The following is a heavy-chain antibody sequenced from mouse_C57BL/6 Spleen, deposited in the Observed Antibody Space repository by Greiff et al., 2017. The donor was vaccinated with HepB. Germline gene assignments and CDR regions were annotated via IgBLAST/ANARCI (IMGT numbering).Heavy chain of an antibody. V-gene: IGHV5-4*03. J-gene: IGHJ3*01. CDR3: ARGYYGSSSYWFAY. D-gene: IGHD1-1*01. CDR1: GFTFSSYA. Sequence: EVKVEESGGGLVKPGGSLKLSCAASGFTFSSYAMSWVRQTPEKRLEWVATISDGGSYTYYPDNVKGRFTISRDNAKNNLYLQMSHLKSEDTAMYYCARGYYGSSSYWFAYWGQGTLVTVSA. CDR2: ISDGGSYT.